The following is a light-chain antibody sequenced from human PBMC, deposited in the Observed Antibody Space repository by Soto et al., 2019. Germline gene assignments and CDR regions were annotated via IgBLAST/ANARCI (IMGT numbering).Light chain of an antibody. J-gene: IGKJ5*01. CDR1: QTIYNY. Sequence: DIQMTQSPSSLSASVGDRVTITCRASQTIYNYLNWYQQKPGKAPRLLIYGASTLRSGVPSRISGSGSGTDFTLTISSLQPEDFATYYCQQSYSTPQTLGQGTRLEIK. CDR3: QQSYSTPQT. CDR2: GAS. V-gene: IGKV1-39*01.